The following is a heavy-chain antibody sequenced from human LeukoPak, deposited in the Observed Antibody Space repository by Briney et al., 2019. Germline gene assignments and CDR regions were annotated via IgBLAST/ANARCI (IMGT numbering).Heavy chain of an antibody. J-gene: IGHJ4*02. V-gene: IGHV3-30*02. CDR3: AKDHPYYFDY. CDR1: GFTFSSYG. CDR2: IRYDGSNK. Sequence: PGGSLRLSCAASGFTFSSYGMHWVRQAPGKGLEWVAFIRYDGSNKYYADSVKDRFTISRDNSKNTLYLQMNSLRAEDTAVYYCAKDHPYYFDYWGQGTLVTVSS.